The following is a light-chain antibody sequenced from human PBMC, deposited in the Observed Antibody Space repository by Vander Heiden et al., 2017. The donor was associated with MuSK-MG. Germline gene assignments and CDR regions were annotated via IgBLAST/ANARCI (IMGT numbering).Light chain of an antibody. CDR3: AAWDDSLNGRV. V-gene: IGLV1-44*01. CDR1: SSNIGSNT. J-gene: IGLJ3*02. CDR2: SNN. Sequence: QSVLTQPPSASGTPGQRVTISCSGSSSNIGSNTVNWYQQLPGTAPNLLIYSNNQRPSGVPDRFSGSKSGTSASLAISGLQSEDEADYYCAAWDDSLNGRVFGGGTKLTVL.